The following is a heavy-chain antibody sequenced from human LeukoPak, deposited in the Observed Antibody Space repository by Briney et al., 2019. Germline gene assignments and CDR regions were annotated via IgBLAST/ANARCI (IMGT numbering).Heavy chain of an antibody. J-gene: IGHJ4*02. Sequence: SETLSLTCTVSGGSISSYYWSWIRQPPGKGLEWIGYINYGGSTNYNPSLKSRVTISVDTSKNQFSLKLSSVTAADTAVCYCARGIAARHDYWGQGTLVTVSS. V-gene: IGHV4-59*01. D-gene: IGHD6-6*01. CDR3: ARGIAARHDY. CDR1: GGSISSYY. CDR2: INYGGST.